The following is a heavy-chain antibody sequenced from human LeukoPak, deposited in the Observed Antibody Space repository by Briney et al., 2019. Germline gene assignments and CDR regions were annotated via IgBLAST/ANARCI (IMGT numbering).Heavy chain of an antibody. CDR3: ARPLRRIKNDAFDI. Sequence: GGSLRLSCAASGFTFSDYYMSWIRQAPGKGLEWVSYISSSGSTIYYADSVKGRFTISRDNAKNSLYLQMNSLRAEDTAVYYCARPLRRIKNDAFDIWGQGTMVTVSS. CDR1: GFTFSDYY. V-gene: IGHV3-11*01. CDR2: ISSSGSTI. J-gene: IGHJ3*02.